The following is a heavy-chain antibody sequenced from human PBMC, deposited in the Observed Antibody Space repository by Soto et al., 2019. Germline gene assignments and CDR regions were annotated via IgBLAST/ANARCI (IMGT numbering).Heavy chain of an antibody. D-gene: IGHD6-13*01. V-gene: IGHV3-23*01. CDR3: AKDQKCIAAAGTTTYYYGMDV. CDR1: GFTFSSYA. J-gene: IGHJ6*02. Sequence: GGSLRLSCAASGFTFSSYAMSWVRQAPGKGLEWVSAISGSGGSTYYADSVKGRFTISRDNSKNTLYLQMNSLRAEDTAVYYCAKDQKCIAAAGTTTYYYGMDVWGQGTTVTVSS. CDR2: ISGSGGST.